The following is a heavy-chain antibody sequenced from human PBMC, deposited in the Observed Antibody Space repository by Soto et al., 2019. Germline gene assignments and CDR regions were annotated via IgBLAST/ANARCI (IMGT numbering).Heavy chain of an antibody. CDR2: TYYSGST. D-gene: IGHD3-9*01. CDR3: ARPPGYISDWYYFDL. Sequence: PSETLSLTCTVSGGSISSGDYYWSWIRQPPGKGLEWIGYTYYSGSTYYNPSLKSRVTISVDTSKNQFSLKLSSVTAADTAVYYCARPPGYISDWYYFDLWGQGTQVTVSS. J-gene: IGHJ4*02. V-gene: IGHV4-30-4*01. CDR1: GGSISSGDYY.